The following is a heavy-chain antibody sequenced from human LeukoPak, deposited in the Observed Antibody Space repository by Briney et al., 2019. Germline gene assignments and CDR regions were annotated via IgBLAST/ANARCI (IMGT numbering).Heavy chain of an antibody. D-gene: IGHD6-19*01. V-gene: IGHV4-39*01. CDR1: GGSISSSSYY. CDR2: IYYSGST. Sequence: SETLSLTCTVSGGSISSSSYYWGWIRQPPGKGLERIGSIYYSGSTYYNPSLKSRVTISVDTSKNQFSLKLSSVTAADTAVYYCARHSSGWYYFDYWGQGTLVTVSS. CDR3: ARHSSGWYYFDY. J-gene: IGHJ4*02.